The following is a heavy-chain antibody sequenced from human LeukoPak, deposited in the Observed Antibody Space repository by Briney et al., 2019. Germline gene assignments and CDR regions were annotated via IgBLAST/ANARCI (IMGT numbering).Heavy chain of an antibody. CDR1: GFTFSSYA. Sequence: GGSLRLSCAASGFTFSSYAMHWVRQAPGKGLEWVAVISYDGSNKYYADSVKGRFTISRDYSKNTLYLQMNSLRAEDTAVYYCASPPYSYYYDSSGYYGGFDYWGQGTLVTVSS. CDR2: ISYDGSNK. J-gene: IGHJ4*02. D-gene: IGHD3-22*01. V-gene: IGHV3-30-3*01. CDR3: ASPPYSYYYDSSGYYGGFDY.